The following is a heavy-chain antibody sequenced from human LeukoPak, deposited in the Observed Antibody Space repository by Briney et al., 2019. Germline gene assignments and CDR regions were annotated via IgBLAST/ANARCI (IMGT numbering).Heavy chain of an antibody. CDR3: TRHFGSGRDDY. J-gene: IGHJ4*02. CDR1: GGSISSSNYY. D-gene: IGHD3-10*01. Sequence: PSETLSLTCTVSGGSISSSNYYWGWIRQPPGKGLEWIASSHYSGSTYYNPSRKSRVTVSVDTSKNQFTVNLSSVTAADTAVYYCTRHFGSGRDDYWGQGTLVTVSS. V-gene: IGHV4-39*01. CDR2: SHYSGST.